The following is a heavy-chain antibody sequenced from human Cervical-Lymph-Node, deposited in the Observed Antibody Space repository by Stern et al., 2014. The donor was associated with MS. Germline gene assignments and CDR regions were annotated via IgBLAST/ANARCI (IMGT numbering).Heavy chain of an antibody. J-gene: IGHJ4*02. D-gene: IGHD1-1*01. Sequence: QVQLQESGPGLVKPSQTLSLTCTVSGGSLRSGSYYWSWIRQPAGKGLEWIGRIYTSGRTNYNPSLKSRVTISVHPSKTHFPLSLSSVTAADTAVYYCARGGRTGTMTYDYWGQGNLVTVSS. CDR1: GGSLRSGSYY. CDR2: IYTSGRT. V-gene: IGHV4-61*02. CDR3: ARGGRTGTMTYDY.